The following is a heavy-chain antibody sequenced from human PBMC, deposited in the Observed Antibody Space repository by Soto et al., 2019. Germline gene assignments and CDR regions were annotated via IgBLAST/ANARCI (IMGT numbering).Heavy chain of an antibody. CDR3: AKDPDYSGSRIDY. D-gene: IGHD1-26*01. J-gene: IGHJ4*02. CDR2: ISGSGGST. V-gene: IGHV3-23*01. CDR1: GFTFSSYA. Sequence: GGSLRLSCAVSGFTFSSYAMSWVRQAPGKGLEWVSAISGSGGSTYYADSVKGRFTISRDNSKNTLYLQMNSLRAEDTAVYYGAKDPDYSGSRIDYWGQGTLVTVAS.